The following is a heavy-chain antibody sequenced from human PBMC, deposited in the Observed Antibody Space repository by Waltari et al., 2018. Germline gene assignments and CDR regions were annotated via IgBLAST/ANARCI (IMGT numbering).Heavy chain of an antibody. Sequence: QVQLVQSGAEVKKSGASVKVSCKASGYPFTDFFIHWVRQAPGKGLEWMGRINPKSGDTSYAQRFQGRVTMTGDTSISTAYMEVTGLRSDDTAIYYCARSGGGTTSFGVAEWGQGSLVTVSS. CDR2: INPKSGDT. CDR3: ARSGGGTTSFGVAE. D-gene: IGHD3-3*01. J-gene: IGHJ4*02. V-gene: IGHV1-2*06. CDR1: GYPFTDFF.